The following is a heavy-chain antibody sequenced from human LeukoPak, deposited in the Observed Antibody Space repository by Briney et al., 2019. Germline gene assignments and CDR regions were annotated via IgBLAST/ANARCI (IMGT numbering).Heavy chain of an antibody. CDR2: ISGSGGST. D-gene: IGHD1-26*01. J-gene: IGHJ4*02. CDR3: AKDTSGSYRVYYFDY. CDR1: GFTVSSNY. Sequence: GGSLRLSCAASGFTVSSNYMSWVRQAPGKGLEWVSAISGSGGSTYYADSVKGRFTISRDNSKNTLYLQMNSLRAEDTAVYYCAKDTSGSYRVYYFDYWGQGTLVTVSS. V-gene: IGHV3-23*01.